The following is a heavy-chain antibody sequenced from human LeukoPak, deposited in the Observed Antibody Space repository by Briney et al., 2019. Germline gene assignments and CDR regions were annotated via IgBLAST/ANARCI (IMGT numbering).Heavy chain of an antibody. CDR1: GFTFSSYG. V-gene: IGHV3-33*08. J-gene: IGHJ3*02. Sequence: GGSLRLSCAASGFTFSSYGMHWVRQAPGKGLEWVAVIWYDGSNKYYADSVKGRFTITRDNSKNTLYLQMNSLRAEDTAVYYCARDEGYGDYGGRAFDIWGQGTMVTVSS. CDR2: IWYDGSNK. D-gene: IGHD4-17*01. CDR3: ARDEGYGDYGGRAFDI.